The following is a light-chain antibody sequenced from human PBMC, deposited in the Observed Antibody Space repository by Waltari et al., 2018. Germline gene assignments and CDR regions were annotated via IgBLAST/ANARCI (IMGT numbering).Light chain of an antibody. J-gene: IGLJ1*01. CDR1: SSYVGGYHY. V-gene: IGLV2-8*01. CDR3: SSYAGSNNFV. CDR2: EVS. Sequence: QSALTQPPSASGSPGPYVTISCTGTSSYVGGYHYVSWYQQHPGKVPKPMIYEVSKRPSGVPDRFSGSKSGNTASLTVSGLQAEDEADYYCSSYAGSNNFVFGTGTKVTVL.